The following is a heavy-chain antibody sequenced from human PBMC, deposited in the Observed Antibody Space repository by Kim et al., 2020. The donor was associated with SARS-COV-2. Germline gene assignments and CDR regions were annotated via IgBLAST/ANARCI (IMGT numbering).Heavy chain of an antibody. Sequence: GSLRLSCVASGFIFSYDAMTWVRQAPGKGLEWISYINDDGDTTYYADSVKGRFTISRDNARNSVYLQMSSLRAEDTAVYYCVRFSGRSTFYYWGQGALVTVSS. V-gene: IGHV3-48*03. CDR2: INDDGDTT. D-gene: IGHD1-26*01. CDR3: VRFSGRSTFYY. CDR1: GFIFSYDA. J-gene: IGHJ4*02.